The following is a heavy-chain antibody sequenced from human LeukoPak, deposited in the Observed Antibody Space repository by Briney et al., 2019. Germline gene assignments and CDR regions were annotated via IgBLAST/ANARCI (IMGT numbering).Heavy chain of an antibody. J-gene: IGHJ4*02. V-gene: IGHV3-66*04. CDR2: IYSGGST. CDR1: GFTVSINY. CDR3: AKHGDTAMWRDY. Sequence: GGSLRLSCAPSGFTVSINYMSWVRQAPGEGLEWVSVIYSGGSTYYGDCVERRLTIHRENPKITVYLQMKSLRGGDTSVYYCAKHGDTAMWRDYWGQGTLVSVSS. D-gene: IGHD5-18*01.